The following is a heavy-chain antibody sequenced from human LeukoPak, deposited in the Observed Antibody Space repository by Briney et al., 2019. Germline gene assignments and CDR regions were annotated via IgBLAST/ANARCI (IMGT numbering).Heavy chain of an antibody. D-gene: IGHD6-13*01. CDR2: MNPNSGNT. V-gene: IGHV1-8*01. J-gene: IGHJ1*01. CDR1: GYTFTSYD. Sequence: ASVKVSCKASGYTFTSYDINWVRQATGQGLEWMGWMNPNSGNTGYAQKFQGRVTMTRNTSISTAYMELSSLRSEDTAVYYCARGEGWQLVPEYFQHWGQGTLVTVSS. CDR3: ARGEGWQLVPEYFQH.